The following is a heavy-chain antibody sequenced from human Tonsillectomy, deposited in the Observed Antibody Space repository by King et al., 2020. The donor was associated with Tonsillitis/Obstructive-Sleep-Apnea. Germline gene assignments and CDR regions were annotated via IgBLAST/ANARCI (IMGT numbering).Heavy chain of an antibody. D-gene: IGHD1-26*01. V-gene: IGHV3-11*05. CDR3: ARRQWELLGHGAFDI. J-gene: IGHJ3*02. CDR2: ISSSSSST. CDR1: GFTFSDYY. Sequence: VQLVESGGGLVKPGGSLRLSCAASGFTFSDYYMSWIRQAPGKGLEWVSYISSSSSSTNYANSVKGRFTNSRDNAKNSLYLQMNSLRAEDTAVYYCARRQWELLGHGAFDIWGQGTMVTVSS.